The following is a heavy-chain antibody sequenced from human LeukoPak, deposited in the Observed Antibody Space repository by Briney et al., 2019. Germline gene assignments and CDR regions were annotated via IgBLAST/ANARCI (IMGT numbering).Heavy chain of an antibody. D-gene: IGHD6-6*01. V-gene: IGHV4-59*01. CDR3: ARMRGHSSSD. CDR2: IYYSGST. CDR1: GGSISSYY. J-gene: IGHJ4*02. Sequence: SETLSLTCTVSGGSISSYYWSWIRQPPGKGLEWIGYIYYSGSTNYNPSLKSRVTISVDTSKNQFSLKLSSVTAADTAVYYCARMRGHSSSDWGQGTLVTVSS.